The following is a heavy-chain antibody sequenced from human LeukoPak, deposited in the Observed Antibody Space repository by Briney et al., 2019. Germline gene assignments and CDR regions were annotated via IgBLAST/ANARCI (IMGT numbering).Heavy chain of an antibody. Sequence: GGSLRLSCAASGFTFSSYAMSWGRQAPGKGLEWVSAIRGGGGITYYADSVKGRFTISRDNSKNTLYLQMNSQRAEDTAVYYCANGLFGSRSYPILDYWGQGTLVTVSS. CDR3: ANGLFGSRSYPILDY. CDR1: GFTFSSYA. V-gene: IGHV3-23*01. D-gene: IGHD3-10*01. CDR2: IRGGGGIT. J-gene: IGHJ4*02.